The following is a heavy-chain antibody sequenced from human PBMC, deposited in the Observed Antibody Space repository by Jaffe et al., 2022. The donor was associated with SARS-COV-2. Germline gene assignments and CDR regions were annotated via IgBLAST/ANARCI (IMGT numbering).Heavy chain of an antibody. V-gene: IGHV6-1*01. Sequence: QVQLQQSGPGLVKPSQTLSLTCAISGDSVSSNSAAWNWIRQSPSRGLEWLGRTYYRSKWYNDYAVSVKSRITINPDTSKNQFSLQLNSVTPEDTAVYYCSRGAGERILRFGAPSYWYFDLWGRGTLVTVSS. CDR2: TYYRSKWYN. J-gene: IGHJ2*01. CDR3: SRGAGERILRFGAPSYWYFDL. D-gene: IGHD3-10*01. CDR1: GDSVSSNSAA.